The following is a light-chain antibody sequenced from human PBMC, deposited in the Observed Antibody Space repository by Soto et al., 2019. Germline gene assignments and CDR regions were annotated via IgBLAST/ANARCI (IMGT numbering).Light chain of an antibody. J-gene: IGLJ3*02. CDR2: SNN. Sequence: QSVLTQPPSASGTPGQRVTISCSGSSSNIVSNTVNWYQQLPGTAPILLIYSNNQRPSGVPDRFSGSKSGTSASLAISGLHSEDEADYYCAACDDSLNGHWFGGGTELTVL. CDR3: AACDDSLNGHW. V-gene: IGLV1-44*01. CDR1: SSNIVSNT.